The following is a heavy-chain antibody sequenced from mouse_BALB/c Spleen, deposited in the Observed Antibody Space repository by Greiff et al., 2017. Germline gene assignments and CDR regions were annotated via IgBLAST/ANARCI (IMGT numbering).Heavy chain of an antibody. J-gene: IGHJ3*01. D-gene: IGHD1-1*01. CDR1: GYAFTNYL. Sequence: VQGVESGAELVRPGTSVKVSCKASGYAFTNYLIEWVKQRPGQGLEWIGVINPGSGGTNYNEKFKGKATLTADKSSSTAYMQLSSLTSDDSAVYFCARGGYYGFAYWGQGTLVTVSA. V-gene: IGHV1-54*01. CDR3: ARGGYYGFAY. CDR2: INPGSGGT.